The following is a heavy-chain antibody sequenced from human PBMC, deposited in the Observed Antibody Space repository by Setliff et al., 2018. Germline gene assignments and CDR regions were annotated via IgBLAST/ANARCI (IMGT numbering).Heavy chain of an antibody. Sequence: ASVKVSCKSSGYTFTSYPINWMRQAPGQGLEWMGWINTKTGKPTYAQAFTGRIVFSLDTSVSTAYLQISSLKAEDTALYYCARGSRFGTMLYKGDYYMDVWGKGTTVTVSS. J-gene: IGHJ6*03. CDR3: ARGSRFGTMLYKGDYYMDV. CDR2: INTKTGKP. D-gene: IGHD3-10*02. CDR1: GYTFTSYP. V-gene: IGHV7-4-1*02.